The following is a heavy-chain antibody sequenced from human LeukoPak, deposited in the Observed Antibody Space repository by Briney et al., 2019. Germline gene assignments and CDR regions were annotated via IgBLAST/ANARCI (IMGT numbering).Heavy chain of an antibody. J-gene: IGHJ6*02. Sequence: PSETLSLTCTVSGGSISSSSYYWGWIRQPPGKGLEWIGSMFYSGSTYYNPSLKSRVTISVDTSKNQFSLKLTSVTAADTAVYYCARHCGGDCYHYYYYHGMDVWGQGTTVTVSS. D-gene: IGHD2-21*02. CDR2: MFYSGST. V-gene: IGHV4-39*01. CDR3: ARHCGGDCYHYYYYHGMDV. CDR1: GGSISSSSYY.